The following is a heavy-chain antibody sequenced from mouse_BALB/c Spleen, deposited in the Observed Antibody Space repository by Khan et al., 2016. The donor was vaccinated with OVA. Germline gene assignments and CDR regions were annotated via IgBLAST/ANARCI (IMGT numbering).Heavy chain of an antibody. Sequence: VQLQQSGPELVKPGASVKMSCKASGYTFTAYVMHWVQQKPGQGLEWIGYIYPFSDDTKYNEMFKGKATLTSDKSSSTAYMELSSLTSEDSAAYSCAKNSTPDVYFDYWRQATSRTVSS. J-gene: IGHJ2*02. V-gene: IGHV1S136*01. CDR2: IYPFSDDT. CDR1: GYTFTAYV. CDR3: AKNSTPDVYFDY.